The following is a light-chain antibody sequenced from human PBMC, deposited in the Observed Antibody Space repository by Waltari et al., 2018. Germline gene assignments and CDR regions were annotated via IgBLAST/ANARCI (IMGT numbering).Light chain of an antibody. Sequence: QSVLTQPPSVSGAPGQRVTISCTWSSSNTGAGYAVNWYQLLPGTAPKLLIFGINKRPSGVPRRFSGSRSATSASLAISVLQAEDEAYYYCQSSDSTLYGVVFGGGTKLTVL. CDR1: SSNTGAGYA. V-gene: IGLV1-40*01. CDR3: QSSDSTLYGVV. CDR2: GIN. J-gene: IGLJ3*02.